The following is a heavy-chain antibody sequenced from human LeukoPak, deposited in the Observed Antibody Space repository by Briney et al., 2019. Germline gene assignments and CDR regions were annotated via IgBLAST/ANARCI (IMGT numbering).Heavy chain of an antibody. Sequence: SETLSLTCTVSGGSISSSNWWSWVRQPPGKGLEWIGEIYHSGSTNYNPSLKSRVTISVDKSKNQFSLKLSSVTAADTAVHYCARGGGSYLKYYFDYWGQGILVTVSS. D-gene: IGHD1-26*01. J-gene: IGHJ4*02. V-gene: IGHV4-4*02. CDR2: IYHSGST. CDR1: GGSISSSNW. CDR3: ARGGGSYLKYYFDY.